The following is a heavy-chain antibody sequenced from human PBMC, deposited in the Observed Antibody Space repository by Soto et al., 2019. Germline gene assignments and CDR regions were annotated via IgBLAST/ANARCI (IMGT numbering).Heavy chain of an antibody. CDR1: GYTCTSYG. J-gene: IGHJ5*02. V-gene: IGHV1-18*01. Sequence: QVQLVQSGAEVKKPGASVTVSCKASGYTCTSYGISWVRQAPGQGREWMGGISAYNGNTNYAQKLQGRVTMTTDTSTSTAYLELVSLRADGTAVYYFAGARRMNWFEPWGPGTLVTVS. CDR2: ISAYNGNT. CDR3: AGARRMNWFEP.